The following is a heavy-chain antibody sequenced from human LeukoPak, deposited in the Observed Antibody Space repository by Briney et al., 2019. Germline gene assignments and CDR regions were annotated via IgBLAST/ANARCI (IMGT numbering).Heavy chain of an antibody. CDR2: IIPIFGTA. Sequence: GASVKVSCKASGGTFSSYAISWARQAPGQGLEWRGGIIPIFGTANYAQKFQGRVTITADESTSTAYMELSSLRSEDTAVYYCARIVPICSSTSCYDVWGKGTTVTVSS. J-gene: IGHJ6*04. D-gene: IGHD2-2*01. CDR3: ARIVPICSSTSCYDV. CDR1: GGTFSSYA. V-gene: IGHV1-69*13.